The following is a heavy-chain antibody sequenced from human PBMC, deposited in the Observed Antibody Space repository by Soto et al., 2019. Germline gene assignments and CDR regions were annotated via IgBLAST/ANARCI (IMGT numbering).Heavy chain of an antibody. J-gene: IGHJ5*02. V-gene: IGHV3-30-3*01. Sequence: QVQLVESGGGVVQPGRSLRLSCAASGFTFSIYTMHWVRQAPGKGLEWVAVISYDGSNKYYADSVKGRFTISRDNSKNTLYLQMNSLRAEDTAVYYCARDGIAAAGSNWFDPWGQGTLVTVSS. D-gene: IGHD6-13*01. CDR1: GFTFSIYT. CDR2: ISYDGSNK. CDR3: ARDGIAAAGSNWFDP.